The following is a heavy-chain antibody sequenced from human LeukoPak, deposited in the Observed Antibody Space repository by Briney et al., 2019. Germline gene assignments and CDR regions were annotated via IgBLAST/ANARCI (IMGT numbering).Heavy chain of an antibody. CDR3: ARRSRGTGSWYYFDY. Sequence: GGPLRLSCAASGFTFSSYEMNWVRPAPGKGLEGVSYISNSGNTIYYADSVKGRFTISRDNAKNSLYLQMNSLRAEDTAVYYCARRSRGTGSWYYFDYWGQGTLVTVSS. CDR1: GFTFSSYE. V-gene: IGHV3-48*03. CDR2: ISNSGNTI. D-gene: IGHD3-10*01. J-gene: IGHJ4*02.